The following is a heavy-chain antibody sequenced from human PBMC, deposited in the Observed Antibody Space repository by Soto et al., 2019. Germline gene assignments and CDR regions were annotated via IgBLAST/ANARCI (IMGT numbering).Heavy chain of an antibody. J-gene: IGHJ4*02. CDR1: GFTFSSYG. CDR2: ISYDGSNK. Sequence: QVQLVESGGGVVQPGRSLRLSCAASGFTFSSYGMHWVRQAPGKGLEWVAVISYDGSNKYYADSVKGRFTISRDNSKNTLYLQMNSLRAEDTAVYYCAKDTVDTAIIYYFDYWGQGPLVTVSS. D-gene: IGHD5-18*01. CDR3: AKDTVDTAIIYYFDY. V-gene: IGHV3-30*18.